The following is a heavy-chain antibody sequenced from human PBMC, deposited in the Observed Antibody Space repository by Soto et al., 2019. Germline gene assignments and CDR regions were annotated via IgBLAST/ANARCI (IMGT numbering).Heavy chain of an antibody. D-gene: IGHD2-2*01. CDR2: IYHSGST. CDR3: AREEVVPAAGGWFDP. J-gene: IGHJ5*02. V-gene: IGHV4-30-2*01. CDR1: APSISSGGSS. Sequence: NPSETLSFTCPVSAPSISSGGSSWSWLRQPPGKGLEWIGYIYHSGSTYYNPTLKSRVTISVDRSKNQFSLKLSSVTAADTAVYYCAREEVVPAAGGWFDPWGQGTLVTVSS.